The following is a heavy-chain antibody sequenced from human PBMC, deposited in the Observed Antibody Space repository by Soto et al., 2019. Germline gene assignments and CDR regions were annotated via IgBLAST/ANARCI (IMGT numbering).Heavy chain of an antibody. J-gene: IGHJ6*02. CDR1: GDSVSSNSAA. Sequence: SQTLSLTCAISGDSVSSNSAAWNWIRQSPSKGLEWLGRTYYRSRWSNDYALSVEGRITINPDTSKNQFSPQLNSVTPEDTAMYYCARHRATVWFGDPDVWGQGTTVTVSS. CDR2: TYYRSRWSN. D-gene: IGHD3-10*01. V-gene: IGHV6-1*01. CDR3: ARHRATVWFGDPDV.